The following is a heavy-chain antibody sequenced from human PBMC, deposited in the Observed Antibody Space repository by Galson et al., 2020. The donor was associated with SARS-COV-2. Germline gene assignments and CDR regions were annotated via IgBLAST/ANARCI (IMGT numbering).Heavy chain of an antibody. CDR3: ARVEGYCSGGSCYSFVHAYYYYGMDV. Sequence: GGSLRLSCAASGFTFCSYAMHWVRQAPGKGLEWVAVISYDGSNKYYADSVKGRFTISRDNSKNTLYLQMNSLRAEDTAVYYCARVEGYCSGGSCYSFVHAYYYYGMDVWGQGTTVTVSS. J-gene: IGHJ6*02. CDR1: GFTFCSYA. CDR2: ISYDGSNK. D-gene: IGHD2-15*01. V-gene: IGHV3-30*04.